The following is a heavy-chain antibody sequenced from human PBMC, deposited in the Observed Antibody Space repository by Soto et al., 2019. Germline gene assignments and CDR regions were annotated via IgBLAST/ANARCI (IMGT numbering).Heavy chain of an antibody. CDR2: ISGSGGST. J-gene: IGHJ5*02. D-gene: IGHD2-15*01. CDR3: AKGNPYCSGGSCYSGRFDP. Sequence: EVQLLESGGGLVQPGGSLRLSCAASGFTFSSYAMSWVRQAPGKGLEWVSAISGSGGSTYYADSVKGRFTISRDNSKNTLYLQMNSLRAYDTAVYYCAKGNPYCSGGSCYSGRFDPWGQGTLVTVSS. V-gene: IGHV3-23*01. CDR1: GFTFSSYA.